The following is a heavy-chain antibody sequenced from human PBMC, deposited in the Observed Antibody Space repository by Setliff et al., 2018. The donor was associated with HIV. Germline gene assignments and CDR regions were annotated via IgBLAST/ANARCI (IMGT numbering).Heavy chain of an antibody. CDR1: GGFISDHY. CDR3: AHSIPEDFNSSSWYKFYYGMDV. V-gene: IGHV2-70*12. CDR2: IDWDDDK. D-gene: IGHD6-13*01. Sequence: TLSLSCTVSGGFISDHYWSWIRQPPGKALEWLARIDWDDDKYYITSLKTRLTISKDTSKNQVVLTMTNMDPVDTGTYYCAHSIPEDFNSSSWYKFYYGMDVWGQGTTVTVSS. J-gene: IGHJ6*02.